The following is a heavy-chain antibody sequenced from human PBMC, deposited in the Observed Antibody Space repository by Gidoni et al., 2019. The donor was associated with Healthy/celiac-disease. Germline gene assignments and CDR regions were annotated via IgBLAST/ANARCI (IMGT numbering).Heavy chain of an antibody. V-gene: IGHV4-30-4*01. D-gene: IGHD3-16*01. CDR3: ARDILGGGDGSLDY. Sequence: QVQLQESGPGLVKPSQPLSLTCTVSGGSISSGDYYWSWIRQPPGKGLEWIGYIYYSGSTYYNPSLKSRVTISVDTSKNQFSLKLSSATAADTAVYYCARDILGGGDGSLDYWGQGTLVTVSS. J-gene: IGHJ4*02. CDR2: IYYSGST. CDR1: GGSISSGDYY.